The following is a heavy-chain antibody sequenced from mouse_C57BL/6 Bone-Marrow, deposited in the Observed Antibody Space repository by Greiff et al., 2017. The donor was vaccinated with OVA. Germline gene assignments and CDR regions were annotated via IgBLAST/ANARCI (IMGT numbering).Heavy chain of an antibody. J-gene: IGHJ3*01. CDR2: INSDGGST. CDR1: EYEFPSHD. Sequence: EVQGVESGGGLVQPGESLKLSCESNEYEFPSHDMSWVRKTPEKRLELVAAINSDGGSTYYPDTMERRFIITRDNTKKTLYLQMSSLRSEDTALYYCASPAYYSNSFAYWGQGTLVTVSA. D-gene: IGHD2-5*01. V-gene: IGHV5-2*01. CDR3: ASPAYYSNSFAY.